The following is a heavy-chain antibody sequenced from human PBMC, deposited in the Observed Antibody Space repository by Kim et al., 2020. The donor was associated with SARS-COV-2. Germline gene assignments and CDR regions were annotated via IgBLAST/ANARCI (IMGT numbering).Heavy chain of an antibody. D-gene: IGHD2-15*01. V-gene: IGHV4-34*01. CDR1: GGSFSGYY. CDR2: INHSGST. CDR3: ARGTRRCSGGSCHFTRLGDY. J-gene: IGHJ4*02. Sequence: SETLSLTCAVYGGSFSGYYWSWIRQPPGKGLEWIGEINHSGSTNYNPSLKSQSTISVDTSKNQFSQKLSSVTAADTAVYYCARGTRRCSGGSCHFTRLGDYWGQGTLVTVSS.